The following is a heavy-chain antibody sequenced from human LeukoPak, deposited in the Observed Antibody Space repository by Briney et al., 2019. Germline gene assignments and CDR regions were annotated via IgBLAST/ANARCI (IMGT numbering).Heavy chain of an antibody. V-gene: IGHV3-30*02. CDR1: GFTFSDYG. Sequence: PGGSLRLSCAASGFTFSDYGMHWVRQAPGKGLEWVAFIRYDGSNKNYADSVKGRFTISRDNSKSTLYLQVSSLRAEDTAVYYCAKFSTTTGIYWGQGTLVTVSS. J-gene: IGHJ4*02. CDR3: AKFSTTTGIY. D-gene: IGHD4-17*01. CDR2: IRYDGSNK.